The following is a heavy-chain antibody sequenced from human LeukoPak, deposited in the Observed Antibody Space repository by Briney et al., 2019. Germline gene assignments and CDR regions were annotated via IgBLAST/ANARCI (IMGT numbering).Heavy chain of an antibody. CDR2: ISGSGGST. J-gene: IGHJ4*02. CDR3: ANLIVVVPAANSDY. CDR1: GFTFSSYA. D-gene: IGHD2-2*01. Sequence: GGSLRLSCAASGFTFSSYAMSWVRQAPGKGLEWVSAISGSGGSTYYADSVKGRFTISRDNSKNTLYLQMNSLRAEDTAVYYCANLIVVVPAANSDYWGQGTLVTVSS. V-gene: IGHV3-23*01.